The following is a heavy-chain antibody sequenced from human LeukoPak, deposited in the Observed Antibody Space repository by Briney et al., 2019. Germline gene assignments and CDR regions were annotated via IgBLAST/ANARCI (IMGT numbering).Heavy chain of an antibody. J-gene: IGHJ6*02. Sequence: GGSLRLSCAASGFALSSHWMTWVRQVPGRGPGWVANVNRDGSETYYLDSVKGRFTISKDNAKNSLYLQMNSLRAEDTALYHCARNNGMDVWGQGTTVIVS. V-gene: IGHV3-7*03. CDR2: VNRDGSET. CDR3: ARNNGMDV. CDR1: GFALSSHW.